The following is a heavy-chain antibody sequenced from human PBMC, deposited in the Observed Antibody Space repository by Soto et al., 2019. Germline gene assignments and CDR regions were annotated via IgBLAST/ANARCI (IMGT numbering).Heavy chain of an antibody. V-gene: IGHV1-18*01. J-gene: IGHJ4*02. D-gene: IGHD1-1*01. CDR1: GYTFTSYG. Sequence: QVHLVQSGAEVKKPGASVKVSCKCSGYTFTSYGITWVRQAPGQGLAWMGWISAHNDNTDYAQKLQGRVTVTRDTSTSTAYMELRSQRSDDTAVYYCARGRYGDYWGQGALVTVSS. CDR2: ISAHNDNT. CDR3: ARGRYGDY.